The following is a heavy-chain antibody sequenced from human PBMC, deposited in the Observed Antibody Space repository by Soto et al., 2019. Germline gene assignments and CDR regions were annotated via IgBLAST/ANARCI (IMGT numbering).Heavy chain of an antibody. CDR2: ISGSGGST. V-gene: IGHV3-23*01. Sequence: EVQLLESGGGLVRPGGSLRLSCAASGFTFSGYAMNWLRQAPGKGLEWVSVISGSGGSTYYADSVKGRFTISGDNSKNTLYLEMKSLYAEETAVYNRAKRASGCYFDYWGQGTLVTVSS. D-gene: IGHD7-27*01. CDR1: GFTFSGYA. J-gene: IGHJ4*02. CDR3: AKRASGCYFDY.